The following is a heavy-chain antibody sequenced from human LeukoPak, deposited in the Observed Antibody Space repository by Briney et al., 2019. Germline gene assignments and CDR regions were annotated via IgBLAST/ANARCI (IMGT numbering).Heavy chain of an antibody. V-gene: IGHV4-59*01. J-gene: IGHJ4*02. CDR1: GGSISSYY. CDR3: ARDSEDGITETSYFDY. CDR2: IYYSGST. D-gene: IGHD1-7*01. Sequence: PSETLSLTCTVSGGSISSYYWSWIRQPPGKGLEWIGYIYYSGSTNYNPSLKSRVTISVDTSKNQFSLKLSSVTAADTAVYYCARDSEDGITETSYFDYWGQGTLVTVSS.